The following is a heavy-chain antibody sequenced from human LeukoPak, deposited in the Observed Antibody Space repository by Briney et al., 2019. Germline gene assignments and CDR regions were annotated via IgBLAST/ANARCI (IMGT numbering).Heavy chain of an antibody. CDR3: ARGLGGYDFWSGYYAAPLDY. V-gene: IGHV4-34*01. J-gene: IGHJ4*02. D-gene: IGHD3-3*01. CDR2: INHSGST. Sequence: PSETLSLTCAVYGGSFSGYYWSWIRQPPGKGLEWIGEINHSGSTNYNPSLKSRATISVDTSKNQFSLKLSSVTAADTAVYYCARGLGGYDFWSGYYAAPLDYWGQGTLVTVSS. CDR1: GGSFSGYY.